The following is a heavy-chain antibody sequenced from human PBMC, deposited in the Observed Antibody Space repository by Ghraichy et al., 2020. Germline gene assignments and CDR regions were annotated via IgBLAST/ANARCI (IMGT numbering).Heavy chain of an antibody. Sequence: ISSSGSTIYYADSVKGRFTISRDNAKNSLYLQMNSLRAEDTAVYYCARDKGSGWYYYYYGMDV. J-gene: IGHJ6*01. CDR3: ARDKGSGWYYYYYGMDV. V-gene: IGHV3-11*01. D-gene: IGHD6-19*01. CDR2: ISSSGSTI.